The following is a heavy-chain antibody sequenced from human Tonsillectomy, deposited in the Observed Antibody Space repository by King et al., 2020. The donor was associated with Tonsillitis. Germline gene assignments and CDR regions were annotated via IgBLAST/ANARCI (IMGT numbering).Heavy chain of an antibody. CDR3: ARYVSGSFDY. CDR2: MSYSGTI. Sequence: QLQESGPGVVKPSETLSLSCTVSGGSIRSSDHFWAWIRQPPGKGLEWMGYMSYSGTIFYNPSLKGRITISGGTSENRFSLKLSSVTAADAAVYFCARYVSGSFDYWGQGALVTVSS. J-gene: IGHJ4*02. V-gene: IGHV4-39*01. CDR1: GGSIRSSDHF. D-gene: IGHD1-26*01.